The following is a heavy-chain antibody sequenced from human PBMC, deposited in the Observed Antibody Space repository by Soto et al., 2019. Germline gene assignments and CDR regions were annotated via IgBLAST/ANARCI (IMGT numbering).Heavy chain of an antibody. J-gene: IGHJ6*02. Sequence: EVPLVESGGGLVQPGGSLRLSCAASGFTFSSYSMNWVRQAPGKGLEWVSYISSSSSTIYYADSVKGRFTISRDNAKNSLYLQMNSLRAEDTAVYYCARDTVTTLYYYGMDVWGQGTTVTVSS. CDR2: ISSSSSTI. D-gene: IGHD4-17*01. CDR3: ARDTVTTLYYYGMDV. CDR1: GFTFSSYS. V-gene: IGHV3-48*01.